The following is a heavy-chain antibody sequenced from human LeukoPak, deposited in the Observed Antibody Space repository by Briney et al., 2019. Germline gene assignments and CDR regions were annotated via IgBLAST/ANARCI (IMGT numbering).Heavy chain of an antibody. Sequence: GGSLRLSCAASGFTLTSYTMNWVRQAPGKGLEWVSSISSSSSYIYYADSLKGRFTISRDNAKNTLYLQMDSLRAEDTAMYYCAREILEPGKTHEYWGQGTLVTVSS. CDR3: AREILEPGKTHEY. J-gene: IGHJ4*02. CDR2: ISSSSSYI. D-gene: IGHD1-1*01. V-gene: IGHV3-21*01. CDR1: GFTLTSYT.